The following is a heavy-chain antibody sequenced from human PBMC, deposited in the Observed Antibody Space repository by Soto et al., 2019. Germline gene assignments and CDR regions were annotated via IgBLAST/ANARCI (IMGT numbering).Heavy chain of an antibody. V-gene: IGHV4-31*03. CDR1: GGSVTADGFY. J-gene: IGHJ4*02. CDR3: ASRGTVPKFESY. Sequence: QVQLQESGPGLVKPSQTLSLACTVSGGSVTADGFYWSWIRQHPGEGLEWIGYISDSGSSYYNPSLKSRISISVDTSKNHFSLRLRSVTAADTAVYYWASRGTVPKFESYWGQGTLVTVSS. CDR2: ISDSGSS. D-gene: IGHD1-1*01.